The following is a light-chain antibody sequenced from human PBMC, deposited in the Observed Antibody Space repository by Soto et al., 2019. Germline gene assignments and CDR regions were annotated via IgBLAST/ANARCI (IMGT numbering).Light chain of an antibody. J-gene: IGLJ2*01. CDR3: ATWDDSLNAVV. Sequence: QSVLTQPPSASETPGQRVTISCSGGNSNIGGDTVNWYQKLPGTAPKLLIYNNDQRPSGVPDRFSGSKSGTSASLAISGLQSEDEAHYYCATWDDSLNAVVFSGGTKLTVL. CDR2: NND. CDR1: NSNIGGDT. V-gene: IGLV1-44*01.